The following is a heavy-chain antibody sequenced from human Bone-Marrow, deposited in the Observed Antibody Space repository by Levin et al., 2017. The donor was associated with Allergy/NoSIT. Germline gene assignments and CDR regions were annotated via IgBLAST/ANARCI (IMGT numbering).Heavy chain of an antibody. D-gene: IGHD3-16*01. CDR1: GLSFSNYD. CDR3: ASWAMFYYDGSDFDYFYYGMDV. V-gene: IGHV3-21*06. CDR2: ISGGSSRI. Sequence: GGSLRLSCAASGLSFSNYDMNWVRQAPGKGLEWVSSISGGSSRIYYADSVKGRFTISRDNAKNSLYLQMNSLRVEDTAVYYCASWAMFYYDGSDFDYFYYGMDVWAKGPRSPSP. J-gene: IGHJ6*02.